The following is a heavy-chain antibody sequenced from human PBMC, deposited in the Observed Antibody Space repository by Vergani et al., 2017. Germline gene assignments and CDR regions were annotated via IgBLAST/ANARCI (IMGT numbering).Heavy chain of an antibody. Sequence: QVQLAESGGGRVQPGRSLRLSCAASGFSFSSHAIHGVRQAPGKGLELVAVISNDGSKKYYADSVKGRFTSSRDNSKNTLDLQMNSLRTQDTAVYYCAKAGSVTSGSLQYNFYMDVWGKGTTVTVS. CDR2: ISNDGSKK. CDR3: AKAGSVTSGSLQYNFYMDV. CDR1: GFSFSSHA. V-gene: IGHV3-30*18. J-gene: IGHJ6*03. D-gene: IGHD3-10*01.